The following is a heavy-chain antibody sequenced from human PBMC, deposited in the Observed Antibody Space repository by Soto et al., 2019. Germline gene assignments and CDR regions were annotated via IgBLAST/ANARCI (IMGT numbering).Heavy chain of an antibody. CDR1: GFTFSSYA. CDR2: ISGSGGST. J-gene: IGHJ4*02. Sequence: EVQLLESGGGLVQPGGSLRLSCAASGFTFSSYAMSWVRQAPGKGLEWVSAISGSGGSTYYADSVKGRFTISRDNSKNTLYLKMTSLRAEDTAVYYCAKDSVDTVIFAYWGKGTRVTVSS. V-gene: IGHV3-23*01. CDR3: AKDSVDTVIFAY. D-gene: IGHD5-18*01.